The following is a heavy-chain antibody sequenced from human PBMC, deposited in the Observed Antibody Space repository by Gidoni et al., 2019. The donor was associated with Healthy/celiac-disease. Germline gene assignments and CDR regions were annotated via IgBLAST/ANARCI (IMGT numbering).Heavy chain of an antibody. V-gene: IGHV3-21*01. CDR2: SSSSSSYI. Sequence: EVQLVESGGGLVKPGGSLRLSCAASGFTFSSYSMNWVRQAPGKGLEWVSSSSSSSSYIYYADSVKGRFTISRDNAKNSLYLQMNSLRAEDTAVYYCARVVVAATLDDAFDIWGQGTMVTVSS. CDR1: GFTFSSYS. CDR3: ARVVVAATLDDAFDI. J-gene: IGHJ3*02. D-gene: IGHD2-15*01.